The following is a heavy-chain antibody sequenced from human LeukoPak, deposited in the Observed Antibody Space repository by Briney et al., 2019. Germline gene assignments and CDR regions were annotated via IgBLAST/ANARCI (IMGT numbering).Heavy chain of an antibody. CDR2: VSSSGRYI. J-gene: IGHJ4*02. CDR3: ARDHWSPPSY. Sequence: GGSLRLPCAASGLTFSTYSMNWVRQAPGKGLEWVSSVSSSGRYIYYADSVKGRFTISRDNAKNSLYLQMDSLRAEDTAMYYCARDHWSPPSYWGQGTLVTVSS. D-gene: IGHD2-8*02. V-gene: IGHV3-21*06. CDR1: GLTFSTYS.